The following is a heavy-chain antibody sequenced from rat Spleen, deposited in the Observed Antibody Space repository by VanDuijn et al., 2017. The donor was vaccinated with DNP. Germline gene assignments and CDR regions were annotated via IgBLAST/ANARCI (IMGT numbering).Heavy chain of an antibody. CDR1: GFSLTEYN. CDR3: ARYYGYNYYAMDA. Sequence: QVQLKESGPGLVQPSQTLSLTCTVTGFSLTEYNVHWVRQPPGKGLEWMGVIWNSGGTRYDSSLKSRLTITKDTSKSQVFLKMNSLQTGDAATYYCARYYGYNYYAMDAWGQGTSVTVSS. V-gene: IGHV2-41*01. D-gene: IGHD1-9*01. J-gene: IGHJ4*01. CDR2: IWNSGGT.